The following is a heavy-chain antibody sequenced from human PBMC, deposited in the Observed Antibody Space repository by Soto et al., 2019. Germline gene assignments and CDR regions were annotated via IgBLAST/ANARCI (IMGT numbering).Heavy chain of an antibody. V-gene: IGHV1-69*13. CDR2: SIPIFGTA. J-gene: IGHJ6*02. D-gene: IGHD5-12*01. CDR1: GGTFSSYA. CDR3: ARGRGYSGDDHYYYFDMDV. Sequence: SVKVSCKASGGTFSSYAITWVRQAPGEGLEWMGGSIPIFGTANYAQKFQGRVTISVDESTSTAYMELSSLRSEDTAVYYCARGRGYSGDDHYYYFDMDVWGQGTTVTVSS.